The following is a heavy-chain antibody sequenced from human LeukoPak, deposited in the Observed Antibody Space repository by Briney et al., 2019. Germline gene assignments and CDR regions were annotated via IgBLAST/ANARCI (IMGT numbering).Heavy chain of an antibody. Sequence: SETLSLTCSVSGGSISSCTYSWGWIRQPPGKGLEWIGSFSCSGRTYYNPSLKSRVTISVDTSKSQFSLYMDSVTAADTAVYYCARDWNRYAYWGQGTLVTVSS. CDR1: GGSISSCTYS. CDR3: ARDWNRYAY. V-gene: IGHV4-39*07. J-gene: IGHJ4*02. CDR2: FSCSGRT. D-gene: IGHD1-1*01.